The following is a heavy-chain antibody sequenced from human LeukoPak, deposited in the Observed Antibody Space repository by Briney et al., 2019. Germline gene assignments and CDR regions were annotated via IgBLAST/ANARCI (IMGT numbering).Heavy chain of an antibody. J-gene: IGHJ4*02. CDR3: TRGRYQFLGPNDY. CDR1: GFSLSDYG. CDR2: ITMNSVR. D-gene: IGHD2-2*01. V-gene: IGHV3-48*02. Sequence: PGGSLRLSCSASGFSLSDYGMSWVRQAPGKGLEWVSYITMNSVRLYADSMKGRFTISRDNDKNSVYLQMNSLRDEDTATYYCTRGRYQFLGPNDYWGQGSLVTVSS.